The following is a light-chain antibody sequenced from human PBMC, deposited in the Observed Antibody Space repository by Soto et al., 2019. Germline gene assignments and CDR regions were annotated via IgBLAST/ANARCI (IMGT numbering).Light chain of an antibody. CDR1: RSDVSAYQY. CDR3: CSYAGSYTFV. CDR2: DVT. V-gene: IGLV2-11*01. J-gene: IGLJ1*01. Sequence: QSALTQPRSVSGSLGQSVTISCTGTRSDVSAYQYVSWYQQHPGKAPKLIIYDVTERPSGVPDRFSASKSGNTASLTISGLQAEDEAAYYCCSYAGSYTFVFGTETKLTVL.